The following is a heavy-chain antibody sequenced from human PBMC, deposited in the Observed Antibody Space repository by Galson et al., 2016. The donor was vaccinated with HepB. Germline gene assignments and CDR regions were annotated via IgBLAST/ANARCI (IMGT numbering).Heavy chain of an antibody. CDR1: GFTFSLYS. Sequence: SLRLSCAASGFTFSLYSMNWVRQAPGKGLEWVSYISSGSSAIYYADSVKGRFTISRDNAKNSLYLQMNSLRDEDTAIYFCARDGNHGYDMDYWGQGTIVTVSS. CDR3: ARDGNHGYDMDY. J-gene: IGHJ3*01. D-gene: IGHD1-14*01. V-gene: IGHV3-48*02. CDR2: ISSGSSAI.